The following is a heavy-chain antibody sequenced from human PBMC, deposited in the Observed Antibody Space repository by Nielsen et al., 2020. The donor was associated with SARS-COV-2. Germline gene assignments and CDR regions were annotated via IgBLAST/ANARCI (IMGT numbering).Heavy chain of an antibody. CDR1: GGSISTGSHY. J-gene: IGHJ4*02. V-gene: IGHV4-61*01. CDR3: ARGGYNIYDFDY. Sequence: SETLSLTCIVSGGSISTGSHYWSWIRQPPGKRLEWIGYMFYIGTANYNPSFQSRVNISVDTSKNQFSLKLSSVTAADTATYYCARGGYNIYDFDYWGRGTLVTVSA. CDR2: MFYIGTA. D-gene: IGHD5-24*01.